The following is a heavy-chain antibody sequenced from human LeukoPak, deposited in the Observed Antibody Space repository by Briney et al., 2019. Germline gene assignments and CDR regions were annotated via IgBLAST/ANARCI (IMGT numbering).Heavy chain of an antibody. D-gene: IGHD3-3*01. Sequence: GGSLRLSCAASGFMFSSNWMSWVRLAPGKGLEWVANIKEDGTETYYVDSVKGRFTISRDNARNSLYLQMSSLRAEDTAVYYCACRPQDIKYYGVFDFWGPGTLVTVSS. J-gene: IGHJ4*02. V-gene: IGHV3-7*01. CDR3: ACRPQDIKYYGVFDF. CDR2: IKEDGTET. CDR1: GFMFSSNW.